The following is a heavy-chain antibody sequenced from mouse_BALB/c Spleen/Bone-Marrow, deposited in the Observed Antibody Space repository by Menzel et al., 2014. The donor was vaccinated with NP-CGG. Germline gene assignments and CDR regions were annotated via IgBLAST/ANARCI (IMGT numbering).Heavy chain of an antibody. V-gene: IGHV3-6*02. J-gene: IGHJ1*01. CDR3: ARVYDYDEYFDV. CDR1: GYSITSGYY. Sequence: EVQLQQSGPGLVKPSQSLSLTCSVTGYSITSGYYWNWIRQFPGDKLEWMGYISYDGSNNYNPSLKNRISITRDTSKNQFILKLNSVTTEDTATYYCARVYDYDEYFDVWGAGTTVTVSS. D-gene: IGHD2-4*01. CDR2: ISYDGSN.